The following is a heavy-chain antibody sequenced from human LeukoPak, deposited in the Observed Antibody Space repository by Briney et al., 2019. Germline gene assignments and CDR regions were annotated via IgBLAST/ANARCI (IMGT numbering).Heavy chain of an antibody. CDR1: GGSISSGSYY. CDR2: IYTSGST. V-gene: IGHV4-61*02. Sequence: SQTLSLTCTVSGGSISSGSYYWNWIRQPAGKGLEWIGRIYTSGSTNYNPSLKSRVTISVDTSKNQFSLKLSSVTAADTAVYYCARDPGIYYYYYGMDVWGQGTTVTVSS. J-gene: IGHJ6*02. CDR3: ARDPGIYYYYYGMDV.